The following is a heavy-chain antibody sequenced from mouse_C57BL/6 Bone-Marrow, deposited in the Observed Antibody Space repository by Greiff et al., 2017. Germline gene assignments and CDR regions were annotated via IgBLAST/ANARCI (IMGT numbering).Heavy chain of an antibody. CDR2: INPNNGGT. CDR3: ARSGDLYYGNYYAMDY. CDR1: GYTFTDYY. Sequence: EVQLQQSGPELVKPGASVKISCKASGYTFTDYYMNWVQQSHGKSLEWIGYINPNNGGTSYNQKFKGKATLTVDKSSSTAYMELRSLPYDDSAVYYCARSGDLYYGNYYAMDYWGQGTSVTVSS. J-gene: IGHJ4*01. D-gene: IGHD2-1*01. V-gene: IGHV1-26*01.